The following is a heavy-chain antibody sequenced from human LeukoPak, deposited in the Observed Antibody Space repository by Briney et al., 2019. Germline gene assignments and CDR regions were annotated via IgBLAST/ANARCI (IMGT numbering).Heavy chain of an antibody. D-gene: IGHD1-26*01. Sequence: GRSLRLSCAASGFTFSSYSMHWVRQAPGKGLEWVAFISHDGSNKYYADSVKGRFTISRDNSKNTLSLQLSSLRAEDTAAYYCAKDISIKSDGTYFDYGGQGTLVTVSS. CDR3: AKDISIKSDGTYFDY. CDR1: GFTFSSYS. V-gene: IGHV3-30*04. J-gene: IGHJ4*02. CDR2: ISHDGSNK.